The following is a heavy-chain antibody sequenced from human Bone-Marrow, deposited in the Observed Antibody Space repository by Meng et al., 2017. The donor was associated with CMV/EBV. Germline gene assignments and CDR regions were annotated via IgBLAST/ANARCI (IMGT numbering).Heavy chain of an antibody. V-gene: IGHV4-39*06. J-gene: IGHJ4*02. CDR2: IYYSGSS. Sequence: SETLSLTCTVSGGSISSSNYYWGWIRQPPGKGLEWIGSIYYSGSSYYNPSLKSRVIILVDTSKNQFTLRLSSGTAADTAVYYCARTSYSYGSDYWGQDTLVTVSS. D-gene: IGHD5-18*01. CDR3: ARTSYSYGSDY. CDR1: GGSISSSNYY.